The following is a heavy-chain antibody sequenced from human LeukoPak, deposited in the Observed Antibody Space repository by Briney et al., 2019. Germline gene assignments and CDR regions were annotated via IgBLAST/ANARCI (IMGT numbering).Heavy chain of an antibody. D-gene: IGHD3-3*01. CDR1: GGSISSSSYY. CDR2: IYYSGST. CDR3: ARAPATYYDFWSGYYDAFDI. J-gene: IGHJ3*02. V-gene: IGHV4-39*07. Sequence: PSETLSLTCTVSGGSISSSSYYWGWIRQPPGKGLEWIGSIYYSGSTYYNPSLKSRVTISVDTSKNQFSLKLSSVTAADTAVYYCARAPATYYDFWSGYYDAFDIWGQGTMATVSS.